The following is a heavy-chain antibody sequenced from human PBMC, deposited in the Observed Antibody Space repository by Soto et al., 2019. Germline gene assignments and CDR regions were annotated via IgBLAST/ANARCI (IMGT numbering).Heavy chain of an antibody. CDR2: INHSGST. V-gene: IGHV4-34*01. Sequence: ASETLSLTCAVYGGSFSCYYWSWIRQPPGKGLEWIGEINHSGSTNYNPSLKSRVTISVDTSKNQFSLKLSSVTAADTAVYYCARGGGYSGYDLYFDYWGQGTLVTVSS. D-gene: IGHD5-12*01. J-gene: IGHJ4*02. CDR3: ARGGGYSGYDLYFDY. CDR1: GGSFSCYY.